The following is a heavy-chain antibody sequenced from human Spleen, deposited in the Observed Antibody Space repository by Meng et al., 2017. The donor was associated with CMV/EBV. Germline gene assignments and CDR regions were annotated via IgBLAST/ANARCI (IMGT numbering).Heavy chain of an antibody. CDR1: GFSPSTSGVG. D-gene: IGHD4-17*01. CDR2: IYWDDDK. Sequence: QITLKESCPTLVNPTQTLTLTCTFSGFSPSTSGVGVGWIRQPPGKALEWLALIYWDDDKRYSPSLKSRLTITKDTSKNQVVLTMTNMDPVDTATYYCAQNYGDYPSFDYWGQGTLVTVSS. J-gene: IGHJ4*02. V-gene: IGHV2-5*02. CDR3: AQNYGDYPSFDY.